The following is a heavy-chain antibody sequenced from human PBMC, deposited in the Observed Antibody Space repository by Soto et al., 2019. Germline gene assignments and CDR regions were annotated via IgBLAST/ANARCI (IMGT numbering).Heavy chain of an antibody. D-gene: IGHD1-26*01. CDR1: GGSVSSSYY. J-gene: IGHJ4*02. CDR3: ASGGRWELPQDY. V-gene: IGHV4-39*01. CDR2: IYYSGST. Sequence: SETLSLTCTVSGGSVSSSYYWCWIRQPPGKGLEWIGSIYYSGSTYYNPSLKSRVTISLDTSKNQFSLKLSSVTAADTAVYYCASGGRWELPQDYWGQGALVTVSS.